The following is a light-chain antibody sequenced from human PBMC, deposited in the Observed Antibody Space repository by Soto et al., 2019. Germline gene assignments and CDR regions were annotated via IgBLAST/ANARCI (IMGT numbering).Light chain of an antibody. CDR3: QQYYSYPVT. Sequence: IQMTQSPTTLSASTGDRVTITCRASQGISSYLAWYQQKPGKAPKLLIYAASTLQSGVPSRFSGSGSGTDFTLTISCLQSEDFATYYCQQYYSYPVTFGQGTKVDI. V-gene: IGKV1-8*01. CDR1: QGISSY. CDR2: AAS. J-gene: IGKJ1*01.